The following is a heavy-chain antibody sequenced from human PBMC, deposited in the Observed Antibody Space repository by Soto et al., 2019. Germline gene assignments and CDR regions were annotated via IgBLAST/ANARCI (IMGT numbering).Heavy chain of an antibody. J-gene: IGHJ3*02. Sequence: SETLSLTCIVSGGSMSSYYWSWIRQPPGKGLEWIGYMYYSGSTRSTNYNPPLKSRVTISVDTSKNQFSLRLNSVTAADTAVYYCAREYCSSTNCYYVFDMWGQGTMVTVSS. V-gene: IGHV4-59*01. CDR3: AREYCSSTNCYYVFDM. CDR2: MYYSGSTRST. CDR1: GGSMSSYY. D-gene: IGHD2-2*01.